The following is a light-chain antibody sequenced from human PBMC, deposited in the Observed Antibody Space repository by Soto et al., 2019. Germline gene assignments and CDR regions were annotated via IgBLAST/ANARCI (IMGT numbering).Light chain of an antibody. V-gene: IGLV2-14*01. CDR1: SSDVGGYIY. Sequence: QSALTQPASVSGSPGQSITISCTGTSSDVGGYIYVSWYRQHPGKAPKPIFYEVSNRPSGVSNRFSGSKSGNTASLTISGLQAEDEADYYCSSYTSMTTLVFGTGTKVTVL. J-gene: IGLJ1*01. CDR3: SSYTSMTTLV. CDR2: EVS.